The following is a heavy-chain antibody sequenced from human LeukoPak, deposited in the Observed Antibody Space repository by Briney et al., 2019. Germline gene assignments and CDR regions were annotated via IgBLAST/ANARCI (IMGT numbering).Heavy chain of an antibody. D-gene: IGHD2-15*01. CDR1: GGSISTYY. CDR2: VYYGGST. Sequence: PSETLSLTCTVSGGSISTYYWSWIRQPPGKGLAWIGYVYYGGSTSYSPSLKSRVTISVDTSKNQFSLKLSSVTAADTAVYYCAXGRGXXGGXCYADYWGQGTLVTVSS. J-gene: IGHJ4*02. V-gene: IGHV4-59*01. CDR3: AXGRGXXGGXCYADY.